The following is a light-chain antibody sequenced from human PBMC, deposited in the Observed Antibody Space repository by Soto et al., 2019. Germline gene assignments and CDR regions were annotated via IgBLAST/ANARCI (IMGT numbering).Light chain of an antibody. J-gene: IGKJ1*01. V-gene: IGKV3-15*01. CDR1: QSISSN. Sequence: ETVMTQSPATLSVSPGERATLSRRASQSISSNLAWYQQKPGQAPRLLIYGAFTRATGVPARFSGSGSGTEFTLTISSLQSEDFAVYYCQQYNNWPQTFGQGTKVDIK. CDR3: QQYNNWPQT. CDR2: GAF.